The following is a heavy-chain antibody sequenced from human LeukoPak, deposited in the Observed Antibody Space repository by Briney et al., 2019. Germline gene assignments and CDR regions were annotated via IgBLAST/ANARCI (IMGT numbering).Heavy chain of an antibody. Sequence: SETLSLTCAVYGGSFSGYYWSWIRQPPGKGLEWIGYIYYSGSTYYNPSLKSRVTISVDTSKNQFSLKLSSVTAADTAVYYCARDEARSVSWGQGTLVTVSS. V-gene: IGHV4-34*09. CDR3: ARDEARSVS. CDR2: IYYSGST. CDR1: GGSFSGYY. J-gene: IGHJ5*02. D-gene: IGHD3-3*01.